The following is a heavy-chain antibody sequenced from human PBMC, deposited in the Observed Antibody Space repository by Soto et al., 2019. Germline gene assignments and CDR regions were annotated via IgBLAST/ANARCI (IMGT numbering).Heavy chain of an antibody. CDR3: ARERPDGARLDP. CDR1: GGSISSGDYY. Sequence: QVQLQESGPGLVKPSQTLSLTCTVSGGSISSGDYYWSWIRQPPGKGLEWIGYIYHSGSTDYTTTLARRVTISVYTSQNRVPLRRRSVSAADTAVYYCARERPDGARLDPWGQGTLFTVSS. D-gene: IGHD6-6*01. V-gene: IGHV4-30-4*01. J-gene: IGHJ5*02. CDR2: IYHSGST.